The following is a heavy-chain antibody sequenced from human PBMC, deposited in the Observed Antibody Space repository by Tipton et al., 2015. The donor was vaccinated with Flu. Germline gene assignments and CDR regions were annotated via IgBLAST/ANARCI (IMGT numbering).Heavy chain of an antibody. D-gene: IGHD4-11*01. CDR1: GDSIRSSNYY. Sequence: GLVKPSETLSLTCGVSGDSIRSSNYYWGWIRQPPGKGLEWIGNTFHSGNTYLNPSLKSRVTISIDTSKNQFSLKMKSVTATDMAVYYCARRDYSNYVSDPKSWFDPGGQGTLVAVSS. CDR3: ARRDYSNYVSDPKSWFDP. CDR2: TFHSGNT. V-gene: IGHV4-39*07. J-gene: IGHJ5*02.